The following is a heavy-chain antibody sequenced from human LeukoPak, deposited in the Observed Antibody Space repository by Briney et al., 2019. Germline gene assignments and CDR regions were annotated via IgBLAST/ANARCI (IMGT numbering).Heavy chain of an antibody. CDR3: ARALARDAYNINWFDP. V-gene: IGHV1-18*01. J-gene: IGHJ5*02. CDR1: VYTFTSYA. CDR2: IIAYNGYT. D-gene: IGHD5-24*01. Sequence: ASVKVSCKASVYTFTSYAISWVRQAPGQGLEWMGWIIAYNGYTNYAQNLQGRVTMTTDTSTSTAYMELTSLRSDDTAVYYCARALARDAYNINWFDPWGQGTLVTVSS.